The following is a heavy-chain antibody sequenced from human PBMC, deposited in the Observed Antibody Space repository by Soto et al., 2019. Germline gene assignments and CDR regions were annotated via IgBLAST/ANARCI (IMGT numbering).Heavy chain of an antibody. Sequence: PGESLKISCEGPGYYFSSFWIGWVRQPPGKGLEWMGIIYPGDSDTRYGPSFQGQVTISADKSTNTASLQWSSLKASDTAMYYCARQGNGGEGFDYWGQGTLITVSS. CDR1: GYYFSSFW. D-gene: IGHD4-17*01. CDR3: ARQGNGGEGFDY. V-gene: IGHV5-51*01. J-gene: IGHJ4*02. CDR2: IYPGDSDT.